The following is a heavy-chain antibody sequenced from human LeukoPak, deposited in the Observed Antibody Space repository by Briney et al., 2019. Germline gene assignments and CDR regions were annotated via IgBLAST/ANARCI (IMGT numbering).Heavy chain of an antibody. CDR2: INPNSGGT. CDR3: ARDRVGNYLDY. J-gene: IGHJ4*02. D-gene: IGHD4-11*01. V-gene: IGHV1-2*02. CDR1: GYTFTGYY. Sequence: ASVKVSCKASGYTFTGYYVHWVRQAPGQGLEWMGWINPNSGGTHYAQKFQGRVIMTRDTSISTAYMELSRMRSDDTAVYYCARDRVGNYLDYWGQGTLVTVSS.